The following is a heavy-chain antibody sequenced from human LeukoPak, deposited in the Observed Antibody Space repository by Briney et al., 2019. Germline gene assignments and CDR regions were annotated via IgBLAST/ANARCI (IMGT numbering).Heavy chain of an antibody. D-gene: IGHD3-10*01. CDR2: IYYSGST. CDR3: ARVPRVRGVIHYYMDV. Sequence: SETLSLTCSVSGDSISDYYWSWIRQPPGKGLEWIGYIYYSGSTNYNSSLKSRVTISLDTSKNHFSLTLTSVTTADTAVYYCARVPRVRGVIHYYMDVWGKGTTVTVS. V-gene: IGHV4-59*01. J-gene: IGHJ6*03. CDR1: GDSISDYY.